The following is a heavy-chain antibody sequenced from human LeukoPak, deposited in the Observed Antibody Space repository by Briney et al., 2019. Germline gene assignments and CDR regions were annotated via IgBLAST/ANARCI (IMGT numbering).Heavy chain of an antibody. V-gene: IGHV1-58*01. CDR2: IVVGSGNT. J-gene: IGHJ4*02. D-gene: IGHD4-17*01. CDR3: AAAYRGHDYGDYGAGGLFDY. CDR1: GFTFTSSA. Sequence: ASVKVSCEASGFTFTSSAVQWVRQARGQRLEWIGWIVVGSGNTNYAQKFQERVTITRDMSTSTAYMELSSLRSEDTAVYYCAAAYRGHDYGDYGAGGLFDYWGQGTLVTVSS.